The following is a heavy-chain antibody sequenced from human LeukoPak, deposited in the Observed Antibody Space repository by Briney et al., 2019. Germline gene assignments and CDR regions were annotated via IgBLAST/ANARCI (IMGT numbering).Heavy chain of an antibody. J-gene: IGHJ4*02. D-gene: IGHD3-22*01. CDR3: AKRGLYDYDSSGYYEGGYFDY. CDR1: GFTFSNYA. Sequence: GGSLRLSCAASGFTFSNYAMSWVRQAPGKGLEWVSTISGSGGSTYYADSVKGRFTISRDNSKNTLYLQMNSLRAEDTAVYYCAKRGLYDYDSSGYYEGGYFDYWGQGTLVTVSS. CDR2: ISGSGGST. V-gene: IGHV3-23*01.